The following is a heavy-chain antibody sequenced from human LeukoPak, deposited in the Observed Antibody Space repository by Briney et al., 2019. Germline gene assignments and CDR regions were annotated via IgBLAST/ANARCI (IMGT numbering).Heavy chain of an antibody. CDR3: ARAGAYHFDN. J-gene: IGHJ4*02. V-gene: IGHV3-74*01. CDR2: INTDTRGT. Sequence: GGSLRLSCAASGFTFSDYWMHWVRHAPGKGLVWVSIINTDTRGTYYADSVKGRFTISRDNAKNALYLQMNSLRAEDTAVYYCARAGAYHFDNWGQGTLVTVSS. CDR1: GFTFSDYW. D-gene: IGHD3-16*01.